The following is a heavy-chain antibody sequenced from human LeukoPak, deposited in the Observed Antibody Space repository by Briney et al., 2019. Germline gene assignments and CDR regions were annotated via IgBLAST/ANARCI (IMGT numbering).Heavy chain of an antibody. CDR2: IRFNVSNK. CDR3: AKDIVPNYGSTFDF. CDR1: GFTFSSYG. J-gene: IGHJ3*01. D-gene: IGHD1-7*01. Sequence: PGRSLRLSCAASGFTFSSYGMRWVCQAPGKGLGWVSFIRFNVSNKYYADPVKGRFTISRDNSKNTLYLQMNSQRADDTAVYYCAKDIVPNYGSTFDFWGQGTMVTVSS. V-gene: IGHV3-30*02.